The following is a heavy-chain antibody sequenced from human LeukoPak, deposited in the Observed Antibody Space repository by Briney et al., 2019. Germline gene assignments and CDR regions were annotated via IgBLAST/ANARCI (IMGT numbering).Heavy chain of an antibody. V-gene: IGHV4-61*09. CDR2: IYTSGST. CDR1: GVSISSGNFY. Sequence: PSQTLSLTCTVSGVSISSGNFYWAWIRQPAGKGLEWIGQIYTSGSTNYNPSLKSRVTISVEQSRNQFSLKMSSMTAADTAVYFCARDTLYSFWSGSYPTTYYFDSWGPGTLVTVSS. CDR3: ARDTLYSFWSGSYPTTYYFDS. D-gene: IGHD3-3*01. J-gene: IGHJ4*02.